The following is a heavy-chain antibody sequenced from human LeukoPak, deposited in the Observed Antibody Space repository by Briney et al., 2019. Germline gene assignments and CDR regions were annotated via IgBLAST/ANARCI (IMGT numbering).Heavy chain of an antibody. J-gene: IGHJ4*02. CDR3: ARLGSTSSSPPTTERDY. Sequence: PGGSLRLSCAASGFTFSSYSMNWVRQAPGKGLEWVSSISSSSSYIYYADSVKGRFTISRDNAKNSLYLQMNSLRAEDTAVYYCARLGSTSSSPPTTERDYWGQGTLVTVSS. CDR2: ISSSSSYI. V-gene: IGHV3-21*01. D-gene: IGHD2-2*01. CDR1: GFTFSSYS.